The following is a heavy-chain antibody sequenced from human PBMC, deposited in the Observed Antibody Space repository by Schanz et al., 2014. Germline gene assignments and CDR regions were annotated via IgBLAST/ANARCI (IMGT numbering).Heavy chain of an antibody. CDR2: ISGSGGST. CDR3: AKAADWPVTRFDP. CDR1: GFTFSSYA. J-gene: IGHJ5*02. Sequence: EMQLLESGGGLIQPGGSLRLSCAASGFTFSSYAMSWVRQAPGKGLEWVSAISGSGGSTYYADSVKGRFTISRDNSKNTLYLQMSSLRADDTTVYYCAKAADWPVTRFDPWGQGTLVTVSS. D-gene: IGHD3-9*01. V-gene: IGHV3-23*01.